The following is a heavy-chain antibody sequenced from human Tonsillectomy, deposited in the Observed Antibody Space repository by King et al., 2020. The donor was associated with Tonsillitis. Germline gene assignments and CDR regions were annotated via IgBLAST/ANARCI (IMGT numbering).Heavy chain of an antibody. V-gene: IGHV4-31*03. CDR3: ARDFNPSAAADYYYFGMDV. J-gene: IGHJ6*02. Sequence: QLQESGPGLVKPSQTLSLICTVSGGSMSSDVYYWSWIRQRPGRGLEWIGYISYTGRAYYNPSLKSRATISVDTSKNQFSLKLISVTTADTAEYYCARDFNPSAAADYYYFGMDVWGQGTTVAVSS. CDR1: GGSMSSDVYY. D-gene: IGHD6-13*01. CDR2: ISYTGRA.